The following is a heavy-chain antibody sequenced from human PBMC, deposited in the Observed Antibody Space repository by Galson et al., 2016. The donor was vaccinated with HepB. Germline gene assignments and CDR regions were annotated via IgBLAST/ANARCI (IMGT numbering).Heavy chain of an antibody. D-gene: IGHD1-14*01. CDR2: ISSSGSTI. CDR1: GFTFSSYE. CDR3: ARGRRYFQH. J-gene: IGHJ1*01. Sequence: SLRLSCAASGFTFSSYEMNWVRQAPGKGLEWVSYISSSGSTIYFADSVQGRFTISRDNAKNSLYLQMNSLRAEDTAVYYCARGRRYFQHWGQGTLVTVSS. V-gene: IGHV3-48*03.